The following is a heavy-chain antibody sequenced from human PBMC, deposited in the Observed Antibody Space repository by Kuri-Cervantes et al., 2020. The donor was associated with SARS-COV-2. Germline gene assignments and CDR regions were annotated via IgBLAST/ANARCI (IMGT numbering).Heavy chain of an antibody. J-gene: IGHJ4*02. CDR1: GFTFSNAW. CDR3: ARSDGYSYFDY. V-gene: IGHV3-15*01. CDR2: IKSKTDGGTT. D-gene: IGHD5-24*01. Sequence: GESLKISCAASGFTFSNAWMSWVRQAPGKGLEWVGRIKSKTDGGTTDYAAPVKGRFTISRDDSKNTLYLEMNSLRAEDTAVYYCARSDGYSYFDYWGQGTLVPSPQ.